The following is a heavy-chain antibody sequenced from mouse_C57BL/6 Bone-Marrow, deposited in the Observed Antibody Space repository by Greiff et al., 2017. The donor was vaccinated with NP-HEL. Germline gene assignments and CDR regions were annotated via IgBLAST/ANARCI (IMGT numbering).Heavy chain of an antibody. CDR3: ATYDYLDY. D-gene: IGHD2-3*01. J-gene: IGHJ2*01. V-gene: IGHV1-81*01. Sequence: QVQLQQSGAELARPGASVKLSCKASGYTFTSYGISWVKQRPGQGLEWIGEIYPRCGNTYYNEKFKGKAILTVDKSSSTAYMEIHSLHSEYSAVYFCATYDYLDYWGQGTTLTVSS. CDR1: GYTFTSYG. CDR2: IYPRCGNT.